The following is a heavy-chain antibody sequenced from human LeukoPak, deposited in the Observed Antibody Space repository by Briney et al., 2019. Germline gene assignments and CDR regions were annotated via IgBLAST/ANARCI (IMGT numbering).Heavy chain of an antibody. CDR2: ISYDGSNK. D-gene: IGHD6-25*01. CDR1: GFTLSSYA. V-gene: IGHV3-30-3*01. J-gene: IGHJ4*02. Sequence: GRSLRLSCAASGFTLSSYAMHWVRQAPGKGLEWVAVISYDGSNKYYADSVKGRFTISRDNSKNTLYLQMNSLRAEDTAVYYCAKSAAGFDYWGQGTLVTVSS. CDR3: AKSAAGFDY.